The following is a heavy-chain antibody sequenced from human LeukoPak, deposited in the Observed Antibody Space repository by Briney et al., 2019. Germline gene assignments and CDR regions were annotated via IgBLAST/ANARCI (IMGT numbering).Heavy chain of an antibody. D-gene: IGHD3-22*01. CDR1: GDSITNFY. Sequence: SETLSLTCAVSGDSITNFYWSWIRQSPGKGLGWIGDIYTSGSTKYHPSLKSRATISVDTSKNQFSLKLFSVTAADTAVYYCARCNAPYYYDSTGYYWFDPWGQGTLVTVSS. J-gene: IGHJ5*02. CDR3: ARCNAPYYYDSTGYYWFDP. CDR2: IYTSGST. V-gene: IGHV4-4*09.